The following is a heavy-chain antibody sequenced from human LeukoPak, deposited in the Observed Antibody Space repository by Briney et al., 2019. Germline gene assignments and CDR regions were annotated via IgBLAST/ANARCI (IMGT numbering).Heavy chain of an antibody. CDR2: ISSSSSYI. CDR3: AREGWAADDGMDV. Sequence: GGSLRLSCAASGFTFSSYSMNWVRQAPGKGLEWVSSISSSSSYIYYADSVKGRFTISRDNAKNSLYLQMNSLRAEDTAVYYCAREGWAADDGMDVWGQGTTVTVSS. D-gene: IGHD6-13*01. J-gene: IGHJ6*02. CDR1: GFTFSSYS. V-gene: IGHV3-21*01.